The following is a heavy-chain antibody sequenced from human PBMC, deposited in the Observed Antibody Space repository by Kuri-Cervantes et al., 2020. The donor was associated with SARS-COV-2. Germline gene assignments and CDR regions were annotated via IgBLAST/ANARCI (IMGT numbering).Heavy chain of an antibody. J-gene: IGHJ4*02. D-gene: IGHD2-15*01. Sequence: GGSLRLSCAVYGGSFSGYYWSWIRQAPGKGLEWVGRIKSKTDGGTTDYAAPVKGRFTISRDDSKNTLYLQMNSLKTEDTAVYYCTTAGLVGNMYYFDYWGQGTLVTVSS. CDR2: IKSKTDGGTT. CDR1: GGSFSGYY. CDR3: TTAGLVGNMYYFDY. V-gene: IGHV3-15*01.